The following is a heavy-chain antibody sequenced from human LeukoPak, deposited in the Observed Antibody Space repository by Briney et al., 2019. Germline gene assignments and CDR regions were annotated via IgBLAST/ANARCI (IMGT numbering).Heavy chain of an antibody. CDR2: ISGSGGST. CDR1: GFTFSSYW. D-gene: IGHD1-14*01. J-gene: IGHJ4*02. Sequence: GGSLRLSCAASGFTFSSYWMHWVRQAPGKGLEWVSAISGSGGSTYYADSVRGRFTISRDNSKNTLYLQMNSLRAEDTAVYYCGTGTTVYYFDYWGQGTLVTVSS. CDR3: GTGTTVYYFDY. V-gene: IGHV3-23*01.